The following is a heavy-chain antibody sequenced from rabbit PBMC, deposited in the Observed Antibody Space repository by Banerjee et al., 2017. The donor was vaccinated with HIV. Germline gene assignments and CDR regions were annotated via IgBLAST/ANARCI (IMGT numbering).Heavy chain of an antibody. CDR3: AREGNGWGPDFAL. CDR1: GFDFSSYG. Sequence: QLKETGGGLVQPGGSLKLSCKASGFDFSSYGVSWVRQAPGKGLEWIGYIDPVFGSTYYASWVNGRFTISSHNAQNTLYLQLNSLTAADTATYFCAREGNGWGPDFALWGPGTLVTVS. J-gene: IGHJ6*01. D-gene: IGHD4-1*01. V-gene: IGHV1S7*01. CDR2: IDPVFGST.